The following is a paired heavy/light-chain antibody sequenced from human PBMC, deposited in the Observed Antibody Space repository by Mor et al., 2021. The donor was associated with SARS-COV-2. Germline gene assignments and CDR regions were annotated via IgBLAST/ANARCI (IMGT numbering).Light chain of an antibody. CDR1: QSISSW. V-gene: IGKV1-5*03. Sequence: DIQMTQSPSTLSASVGDRVTITCRASQSISSWLAWYQQKPGKAPKLLIYKASSLESGVPSRFSGSGSGTEFTLTISSLQPDDFATYYCQQYNSYLTFGPGTKVDIK. CDR3: QQYNSYLT. CDR2: KAS. J-gene: IGKJ3*01.
Heavy chain of an antibody. V-gene: IGHV3-9*01. CDR2: ISWNSGSI. CDR1: GFTFDDYA. J-gene: IGHJ3*02. D-gene: IGHD5-18*01. Sequence: EVQLVESGGGLVQPGRSLRLSCAASGFTFDDYAMHWVRQAPGKGLEWVSGISWNSGSIGYADSVKGRFTISRDNAKNSLYLQMNSLRAEDTALYYCAKDLRSAVDTANNDAFDIWGQGTMVTVSS. CDR3: AKDLRSAVDTANNDAFDI.